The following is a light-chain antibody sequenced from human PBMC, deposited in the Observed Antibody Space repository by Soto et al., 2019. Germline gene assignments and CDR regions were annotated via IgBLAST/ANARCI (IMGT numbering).Light chain of an antibody. CDR3: QSYDSSLSEGV. CDR1: NSNIGAGYN. V-gene: IGLV1-40*01. J-gene: IGLJ2*01. CDR2: ANN. Sequence: QSVLTQQPSVSGAPGQRVTISCTGSNSNIGAGYNVHWYQQLPGTAPKLLIYANNNRPSGVPDRFSGSKSGTSASLAITGLQAEDEADYYCQSYDSSLSEGVFGGGTKLTVL.